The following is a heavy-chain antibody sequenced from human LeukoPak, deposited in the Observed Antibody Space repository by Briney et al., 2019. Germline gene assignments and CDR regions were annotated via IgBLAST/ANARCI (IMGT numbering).Heavy chain of an antibody. Sequence: SETLSLTCTVSGGSISGYYWGWIRQPPGKGLEWIGYIYYSGSTNYNPSLKSRVTISVDTSKNQFSLKLSSVTAADTAVYYCARSPGYCSGGSCYREFDYWGQGTLVTVSS. CDR2: IYYSGST. V-gene: IGHV4-59*08. CDR1: GGSISGYY. CDR3: ARSPGYCSGGSCYREFDY. J-gene: IGHJ4*02. D-gene: IGHD2-15*01.